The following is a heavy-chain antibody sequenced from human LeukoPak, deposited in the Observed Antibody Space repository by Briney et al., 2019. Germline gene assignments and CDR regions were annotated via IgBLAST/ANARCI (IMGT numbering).Heavy chain of an antibody. CDR2: SYSGGRT. CDR1: RLTVISNY. CDR3: AREYSGYDFAFDP. D-gene: IGHD5-12*01. V-gene: IGHV3-53*04. J-gene: IGHJ5*02. Sequence: GGAPRLSSAASRLTVISNYMSWVRQAPGKGLEWVSVSYSGGRTYYADAVNGRFTISRHNSKNTLYLQMNSLRAEDTAVYYCAREYSGYDFAFDPWGQGTLVTVSS.